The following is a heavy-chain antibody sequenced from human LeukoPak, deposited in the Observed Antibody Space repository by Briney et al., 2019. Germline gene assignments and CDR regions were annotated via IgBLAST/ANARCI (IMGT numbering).Heavy chain of an antibody. CDR2: INPNSGGT. Sequence: ASVKVSCKASGYTFTGYYMHWVRLAPGQGPEWMGWINPNSGGTNYAQKFQGRVTMTRDTSISTAYMELSRLRSDDTAVYYCARDRYYDSSGYYADAFDIWGQGTMVTVSS. CDR1: GYTFTGYY. D-gene: IGHD3-22*01. CDR3: ARDRYYDSSGYYADAFDI. V-gene: IGHV1-2*02. J-gene: IGHJ3*02.